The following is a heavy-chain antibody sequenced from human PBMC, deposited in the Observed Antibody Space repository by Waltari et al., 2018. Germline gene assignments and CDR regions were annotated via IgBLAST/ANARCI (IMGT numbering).Heavy chain of an antibody. CDR2: IYYSGST. D-gene: IGHD6-25*01. CDR3: ARREQRRAFDI. Sequence: QLQLQESGPGLVKPSETLSLTCTVSGGSISSSSYYWGWIRQPPGKGLEWIGSIYYSGSTYYNPSLKSRVTISVDTSKNQFSLKLSSVTAVDTAVYYCARREQRRAFDIWGQGTMVTVSS. CDR1: GGSISSSSYY. J-gene: IGHJ3*02. V-gene: IGHV4-39*01.